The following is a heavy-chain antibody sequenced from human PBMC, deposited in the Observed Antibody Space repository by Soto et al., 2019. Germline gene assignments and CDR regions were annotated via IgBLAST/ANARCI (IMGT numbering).Heavy chain of an antibody. D-gene: IGHD3-10*01. CDR2: IIPIFGTA. CDR1: GGTFSSYV. CDR3: AEDRAYYYGSGLFNAFDI. J-gene: IGHJ3*02. V-gene: IGHV1-69*13. Sequence: SVKVSCKASGGTFSSYVISWVRQAPGQGLEWMGGIIPIFGTANYAQKFQGRVTITADESTSTAYMELSSLRSEDTAVYYCAEDRAYYYGSGLFNAFDIWGQGTMVTVSS.